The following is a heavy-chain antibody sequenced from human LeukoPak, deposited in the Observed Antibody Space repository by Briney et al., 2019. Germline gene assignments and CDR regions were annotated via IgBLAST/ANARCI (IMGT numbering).Heavy chain of an antibody. CDR1: GGSISSNNCY. J-gene: IGHJ4*02. V-gene: IGHV4-39*01. D-gene: IGHD6-25*01. CDR2: ISYSGST. Sequence: SETLSLTCAVSGGSISSNNCYWGWIRQLPGKGLECIGTISYSGSTWYNPSLKSRVTMSVDTSKNQFSLKLSSVTAADTAMYYCAGSGRGGLKSGVDYWGQGTLVTVSS. CDR3: AGSGRGGLKSGVDY.